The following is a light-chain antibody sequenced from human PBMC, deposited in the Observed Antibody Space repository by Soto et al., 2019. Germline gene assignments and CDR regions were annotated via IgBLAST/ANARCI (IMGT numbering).Light chain of an antibody. CDR2: GAS. CDR3: QQYNNCPLT. CDR1: QSVSSN. J-gene: IGKJ4*01. Sequence: EVVMAQSPATLSVSPGERATLSCRASQSVSSNLAWYQQKPGQAPRLLIYGASTRATVIPVRFSGSGSGTEFTLTISRLTSEDSAIYYCQQYNNCPLTFGGGTKVEIK. V-gene: IGKV3-15*01.